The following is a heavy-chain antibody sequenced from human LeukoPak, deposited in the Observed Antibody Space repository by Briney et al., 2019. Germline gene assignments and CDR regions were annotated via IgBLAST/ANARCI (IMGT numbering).Heavy chain of an antibody. J-gene: IGHJ4*02. CDR1: GYTFTSYG. V-gene: IGHV1-18*01. CDR2: ISAYNGNT. D-gene: IGHD3-10*01. Sequence: ASVKVSCKASGYTFTSYGISWVRQAPGQGLEWMGWISAYNGNTNYAQKLQGRVTMTTDTSTSTAYIELRSLRSDDTAVYYCARGRITMVRGDFDYWGQGTLVTVSS. CDR3: ARGRITMVRGDFDY.